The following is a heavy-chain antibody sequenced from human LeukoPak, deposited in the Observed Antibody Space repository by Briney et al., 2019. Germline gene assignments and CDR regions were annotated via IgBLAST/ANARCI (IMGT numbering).Heavy chain of an antibody. J-gene: IGHJ4*02. CDR1: GYTFTSYY. Sequence: ASVKVSCKASGYTFTSYYMHWVRQAPGQGLEWMGIINPSGDTTTYAQKFQGRVTMTRDTSTSTVYMELSSLRSEDTAVYYCARPISWGSSQYYFDYWGQGTLVTVSS. D-gene: IGHD7-27*01. V-gene: IGHV1-46*01. CDR3: ARPISWGSSQYYFDY. CDR2: INPSGDTT.